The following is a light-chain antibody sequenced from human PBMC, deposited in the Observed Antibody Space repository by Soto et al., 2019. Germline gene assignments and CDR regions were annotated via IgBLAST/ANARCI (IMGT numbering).Light chain of an antibody. CDR2: AAS. CDR3: QKYNNAPRT. CDR1: QSFSNY. Sequence: DIQMTQSPSSLSASVGDTVTITCRASQSFSNYLAWYQQKPGQVPNLLIYAASSFQSGVPSRFSGSGSATDFPLSISSRRPEYVAAYYCQKYNNAPRTFGLVIKVEI. V-gene: IGKV1-27*01. J-gene: IGKJ1*01.